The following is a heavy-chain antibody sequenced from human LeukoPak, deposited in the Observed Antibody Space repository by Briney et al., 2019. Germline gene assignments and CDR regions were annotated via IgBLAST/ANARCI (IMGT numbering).Heavy chain of an antibody. CDR3: ARGRVGYDSFFSWFDP. CDR1: GGTFSSYA. CDR2: IIPIFGTA. Sequence: SVKVSCKASGGTFSSYAISWVRQAPGQGLEWMGGIIPIFGTATYAQKFQGRVTITTDESTSTAYMELSSLRSEDTAVYYCARGRVGYDSFFSWFDPWGQGTLVTVSS. V-gene: IGHV1-69*05. J-gene: IGHJ5*02. D-gene: IGHD3-22*01.